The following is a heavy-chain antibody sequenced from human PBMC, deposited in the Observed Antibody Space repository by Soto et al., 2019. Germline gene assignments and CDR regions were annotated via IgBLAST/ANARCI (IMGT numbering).Heavy chain of an antibody. CDR1: GGPINNDY. J-gene: IGHJ4*02. D-gene: IGHD2-15*01. CDR3: EKGAGWYPF. Sequence: SETLSLTCVVSGGPINNDYWSWLRQPPGQGLEWIGFIHYTGTTRYNPSLKSRLTILLDRSKNQFSLNLNSVTAADTAVYYCEKGAGWYPFWGPGTLVTVSS. CDR2: IHYTGTT. V-gene: IGHV4-59*01.